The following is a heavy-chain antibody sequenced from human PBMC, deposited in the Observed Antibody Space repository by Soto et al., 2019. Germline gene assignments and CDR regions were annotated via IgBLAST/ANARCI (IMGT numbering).Heavy chain of an antibody. D-gene: IGHD3-3*01. CDR3: TTLGP. CDR1: GITVGSFI. CDR2: TAPMFKQT. J-gene: IGHJ5*02. Sequence: QAQLVQSGAVVKKPGSSVVVSCKASGITVGSFIISWVRQAPGQGLEWMGKTAPMFKQTFYARRFEGRVTITPDTSANTLYMELTDLRVEDTDVYYCTTLGPWAQGTQVTVTS. V-gene: IGHV1-69*02.